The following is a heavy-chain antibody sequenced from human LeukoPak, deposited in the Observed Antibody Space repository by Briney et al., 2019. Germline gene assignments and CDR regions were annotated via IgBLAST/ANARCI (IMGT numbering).Heavy chain of an antibody. D-gene: IGHD1-26*01. Sequence: GESLKISCKGSGYSFTSYWIGWVRQMPGKGLEWMGIIYPGDSDTRYSPSFQGQVTISADKSISTAYLQWSSLKASDTAMYYCARRRDLYSGSYYPFDYWGQGTLGTVSS. J-gene: IGHJ4*02. V-gene: IGHV5-51*01. CDR2: IYPGDSDT. CDR1: GYSFTSYW. CDR3: ARRRDLYSGSYYPFDY.